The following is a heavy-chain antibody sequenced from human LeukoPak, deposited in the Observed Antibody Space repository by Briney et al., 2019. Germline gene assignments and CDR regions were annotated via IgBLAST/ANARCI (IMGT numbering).Heavy chain of an antibody. D-gene: IGHD6-13*01. V-gene: IGHV3-21*01. Sequence: GGSLRLSCAASGFTFSSYNMNWVRQAPGKGLEWVSSISGGSGYIYYADSVKVRFTISRDNAKNSLYLQMNSLRAEDTAVYYCVGGPIAAAGEDYWGQGILVTVSS. CDR2: ISGGSGYI. J-gene: IGHJ4*02. CDR3: VGGPIAAAGEDY. CDR1: GFTFSSYN.